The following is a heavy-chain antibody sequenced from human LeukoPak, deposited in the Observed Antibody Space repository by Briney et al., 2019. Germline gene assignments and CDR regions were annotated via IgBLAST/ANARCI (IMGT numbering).Heavy chain of an antibody. CDR1: GVTLSSYA. Sequence: GGSLRLSCTASGVTLSSYAMSWARQAPGKGLEWVSAISGSGGSTYYADSVKGRFTISRDNSKNTLYLQMNSLRAEDTAVYYCAKFGYYDSSGHDAFDIWGQGTMVTVSS. CDR2: ISGSGGST. V-gene: IGHV3-23*01. D-gene: IGHD3-22*01. J-gene: IGHJ3*02. CDR3: AKFGYYDSSGHDAFDI.